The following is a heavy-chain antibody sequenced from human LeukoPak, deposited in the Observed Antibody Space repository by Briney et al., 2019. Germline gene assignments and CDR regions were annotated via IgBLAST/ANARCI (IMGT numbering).Heavy chain of an antibody. V-gene: IGHV4-30-4*01. CDR2: IYYSGST. CDR1: GGSISSGDYY. Sequence: SETLSLTCTVSGGSISSGDYYWCWIRQPPGKGLEWIGYIYYSGSTYYNPSLKSRVTISVDTSKNQFSLKLSSVTAADTAVYYCASSYCSSTSCLKIFDYWGQGTLVTVSS. CDR3: ASSYCSSTSCLKIFDY. J-gene: IGHJ4*02. D-gene: IGHD2-2*01.